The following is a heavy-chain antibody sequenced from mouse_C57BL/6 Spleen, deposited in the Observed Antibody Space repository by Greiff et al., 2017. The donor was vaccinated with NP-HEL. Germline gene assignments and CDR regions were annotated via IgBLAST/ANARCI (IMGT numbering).Heavy chain of an antibody. J-gene: IGHJ2*01. CDR1: GYTFTDYY. CDR2: INPNNGGT. CDR3: ARHYYGSSHYYFDY. Sequence: EVQLQQSGPELVKPGASVKISCKASGYTFTDYYMNWVKQSHGKSLEWIGDINPNNGGTSYNQKFKGKATLTVDKSSSTAYMELRSLTSEDSAVYYCARHYYGSSHYYFDYWGQGTTLTVSS. D-gene: IGHD1-1*01. V-gene: IGHV1-26*01.